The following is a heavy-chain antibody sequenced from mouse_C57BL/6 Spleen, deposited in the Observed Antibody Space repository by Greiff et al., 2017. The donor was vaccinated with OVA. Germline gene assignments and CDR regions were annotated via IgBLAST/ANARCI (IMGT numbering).Heavy chain of an antibody. CDR2: ISSGSSTI. CDR1: GFTFSDYG. CDR3: ARGAWYFEV. Sequence: EVQVVESGGGLVKPGGSLTLSCAASGFTFSDYGMHWVRQAPEKGLEWVAYISSGSSTIYYADTVKGRFTISRDNAKNTLFLQMTSLRAEDTAMYYCARGAWYFEVGGTGTTVTVSS. J-gene: IGHJ1*03. V-gene: IGHV5-17*01.